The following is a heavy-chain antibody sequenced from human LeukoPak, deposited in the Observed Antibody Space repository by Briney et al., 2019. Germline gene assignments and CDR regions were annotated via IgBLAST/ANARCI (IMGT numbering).Heavy chain of an antibody. CDR2: IYHSGST. D-gene: IGHD3-10*01. CDR1: GGSISSGGYS. Sequence: SETLSLTCAVSGGSISSGGYSWSWIRQPPGKGLEWIGYIYHSGSTYYNPSLKSRVTISVDRSKNQFSLKLSSVTAADTAVYYCAIADMVRGDASAFDIWGQGTMVTVSS. V-gene: IGHV4-30-2*01. CDR3: AIADMVRGDASAFDI. J-gene: IGHJ3*02.